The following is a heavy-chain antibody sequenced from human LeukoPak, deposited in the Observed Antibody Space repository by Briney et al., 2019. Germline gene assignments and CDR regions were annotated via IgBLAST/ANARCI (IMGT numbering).Heavy chain of an antibody. CDR1: GFTFSSYW. CDR2: ISGSGGST. D-gene: IGHD3-22*01. Sequence: GGSLRLSCAASGFTFSSYWMSWVRQAPGKGLEWVSAISGSGGSTYYADSVKGRFTISRDNSKNTLYLQMNSLRAEDTAVYYCANTNYYDSSGYYIDYWGQGTLVTVSS. V-gene: IGHV3-23*01. J-gene: IGHJ4*02. CDR3: ANTNYYDSSGYYIDY.